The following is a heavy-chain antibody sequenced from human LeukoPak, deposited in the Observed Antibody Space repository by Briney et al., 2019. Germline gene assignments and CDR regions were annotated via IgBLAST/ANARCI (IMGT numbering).Heavy chain of an antibody. V-gene: IGHV1-2*02. CDR1: GYTFTGYY. J-gene: IGHJ4*02. CDR3: ARVGSSGWYVHPTLDY. Sequence: GASVKVSCKASGYTFTGYYMHWVRQAPGQGLEWMGWINPNSGDTNYAQKVQGRVTVTRDTSISTAYMELSRLRSDDTAVYYCARVGSSGWYVHPTLDYWGQGTLLTVSS. CDR2: INPNSGDT. D-gene: IGHD6-19*01.